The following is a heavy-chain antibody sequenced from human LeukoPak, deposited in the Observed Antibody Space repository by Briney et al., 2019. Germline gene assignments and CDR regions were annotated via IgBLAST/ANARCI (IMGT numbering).Heavy chain of an antibody. CDR1: RSSISGDY. J-gene: IGHJ3*01. CDR2: IYTSGTT. Sequence: SETLSLTCTVSRSSISGDYWSWIRQPAGKGLEWIGLIYTSGTTNYNPSLKSRVTMSLDTSKNQFSLKLSSVTAADTAVYYCAKVFHDWGQGTMVTVSS. CDR3: AKVFHD. V-gene: IGHV4-4*07.